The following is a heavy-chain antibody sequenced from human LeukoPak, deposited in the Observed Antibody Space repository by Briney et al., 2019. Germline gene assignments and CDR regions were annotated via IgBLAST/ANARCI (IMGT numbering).Heavy chain of an antibody. D-gene: IGHD5-18*01. Sequence: PSETLSLTCTVSGGSISSGDYYWSWIRQPPGKGLEWIGYIYYSGSTYYNPSLKSRVTISVDTSKNQFSLKLSSVTAADTAVYYCARTLNSGGYSYGFIEDAFDIWGQGTMVTVSS. V-gene: IGHV4-30-4*01. CDR1: GGSISSGDYY. CDR2: IYYSGST. J-gene: IGHJ3*02. CDR3: ARTLNSGGYSYGFIEDAFDI.